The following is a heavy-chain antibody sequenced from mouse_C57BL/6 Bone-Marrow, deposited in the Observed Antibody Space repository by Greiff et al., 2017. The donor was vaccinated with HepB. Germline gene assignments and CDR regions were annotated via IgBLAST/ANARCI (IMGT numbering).Heavy chain of an antibody. V-gene: IGHV1-42*01. Sequence: VQLQQSGPELVKPGASVKISCKASGYSFTGYYMHWVKQSPENSLEWIGEINPGTGNTNYNQKFKDKATLTVDKSSSSAYMQLKSLTSEESAVYSCTRGTTVFDYWGQGTTLTVSS. CDR2: INPGTGNT. CDR1: GYSFTGYY. D-gene: IGHD1-1*01. J-gene: IGHJ2*01. CDR3: TRGTTVFDY.